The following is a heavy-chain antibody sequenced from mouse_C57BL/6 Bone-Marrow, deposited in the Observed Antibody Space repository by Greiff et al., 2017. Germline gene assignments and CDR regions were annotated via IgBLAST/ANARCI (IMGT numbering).Heavy chain of an antibody. V-gene: IGHV1-82*01. CDR3: ARSGYYYGSIYYAMDY. CDR1: GYAFSSSW. D-gene: IGHD1-1*01. J-gene: IGHJ4*01. CDR2: IYPGDGDT. Sequence: QVQLKESGPELVKPGASVKISCKASGYAFSSSWMNWVKQRPGKGLEWIGRIYPGDGDTNYNGKFKGKATLTADKSSSTAYMQLSSLTSEDSAVYFCARSGYYYGSIYYAMDYWGQGTSVTVSS.